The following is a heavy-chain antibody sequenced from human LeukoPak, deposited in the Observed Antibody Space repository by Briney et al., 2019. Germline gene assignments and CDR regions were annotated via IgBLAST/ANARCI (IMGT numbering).Heavy chain of an antibody. Sequence: ASVKVSCKVSGYTLTELSMHWVRQAPGQGLEWMGIINPSGGSTSYAQKFQGRVTMTRDMSTSTVYMELSSLRSEDTAVYYCARVLAGYSYGSPMGYWGQGTLVTVSS. CDR2: INPSGGST. J-gene: IGHJ4*02. D-gene: IGHD5-18*01. CDR3: ARVLAGYSYGSPMGY. CDR1: GYTLTELS. V-gene: IGHV1-46*01.